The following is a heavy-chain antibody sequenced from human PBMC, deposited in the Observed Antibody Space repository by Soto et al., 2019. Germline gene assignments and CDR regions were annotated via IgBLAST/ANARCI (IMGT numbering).Heavy chain of an antibody. Sequence: QVQLVQSGAEVKKPGSSVKVSCKASGGTFSSYAISWVRQAPGQGLEWMGGIIPIFGTANYAQKFQGRVPITADESTSTAYMELSSLRSEDTAVYYCARVHPLSLEAHKRGFDPWGQGTLVTVSS. D-gene: IGHD1-20*01. J-gene: IGHJ5*02. CDR2: IIPIFGTA. CDR3: ARVHPLSLEAHKRGFDP. V-gene: IGHV1-69*01. CDR1: GGTFSSYA.